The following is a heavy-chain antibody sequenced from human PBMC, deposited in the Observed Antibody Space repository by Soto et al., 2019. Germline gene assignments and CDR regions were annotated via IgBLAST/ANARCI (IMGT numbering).Heavy chain of an antibody. V-gene: IGHV3-48*01. CDR2: ISSSSSTI. Sequence: EVQLVESGGGLVQPGGSLRLSCAASGFTFSSYSMNWVRQAPGKGLEWVSYISSSSSTIYYADSVKGRFTISRDNAKNSRYLQMNSLRAEDTAVYYCARDAHRVVRGAGGWDYYGMDVWGQGTTVTVSS. J-gene: IGHJ6*02. D-gene: IGHD3-10*01. CDR3: ARDAHRVVRGAGGWDYYGMDV. CDR1: GFTFSSYS.